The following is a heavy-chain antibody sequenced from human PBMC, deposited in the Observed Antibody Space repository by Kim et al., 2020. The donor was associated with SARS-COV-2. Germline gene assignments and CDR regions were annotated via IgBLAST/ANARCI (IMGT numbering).Heavy chain of an antibody. D-gene: IGHD5-12*01. J-gene: IGHJ4*02. V-gene: IGHV3-23*01. Sequence: SVKGRFTISRDNSKNTLYLQMNSLRAEDTAVYYCAKEGPQVKMATNKASYWGQGTLVTVSS. CDR3: AKEGPQVKMATNKASY.